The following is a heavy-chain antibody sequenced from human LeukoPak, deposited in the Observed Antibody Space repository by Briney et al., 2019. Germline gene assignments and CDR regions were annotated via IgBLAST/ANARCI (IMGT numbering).Heavy chain of an antibody. CDR2: TNPNSGDT. D-gene: IGHD2-15*01. CDR1: GYTFTGYN. CDR3: AREVAA. V-gene: IGHV1-2*06. Sequence: ASVKVSCKASGYTFTGYNMHWVRQAPGQGLEWMGRTNPNSGDTNYAQKFQGRVTMTRDTSISTAYMELSRLRSDATAGYYCAREVAAWGQGTLVTVSS. J-gene: IGHJ5*02.